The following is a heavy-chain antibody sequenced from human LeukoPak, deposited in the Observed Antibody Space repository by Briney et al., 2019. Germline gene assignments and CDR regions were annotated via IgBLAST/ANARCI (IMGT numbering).Heavy chain of an antibody. V-gene: IGHV3-30-3*01. CDR3: ARAEGWFGEFNYYYYGMDV. D-gene: IGHD3-10*01. CDR1: GFTFSSYA. J-gene: IGHJ6*02. Sequence: HPGRSLRLSCAASGFTFSSYAMHWVRQAPGKGLEWVAVISYDGSNKYYADSVKGRFTISRDNSKNTLYLQMNSLRAEDTAVYYCARAEGWFGEFNYYYYGMDVWGQGTTVTVSS. CDR2: ISYDGSNK.